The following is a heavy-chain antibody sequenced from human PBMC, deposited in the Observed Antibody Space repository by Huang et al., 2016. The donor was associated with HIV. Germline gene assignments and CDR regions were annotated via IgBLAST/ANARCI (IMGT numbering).Heavy chain of an antibody. CDR2: IYYSGST. Sequence: QLQLQESGPGLVKPSETLSLTCTVSGGSIRSDNYYWGWIRQPPGKGLEWSGSIYYSGSTYYNPSLKRRVTRTVDTSKNHVSLRMRSVTAADTAVYYCARLPGSITMIRGVITDPYWGQGTLVTVSS. V-gene: IGHV4-39*02. CDR1: GGSIRSDNYY. J-gene: IGHJ4*02. CDR3: ARLPGSITMIRGVITDPY. D-gene: IGHD3-10*01.